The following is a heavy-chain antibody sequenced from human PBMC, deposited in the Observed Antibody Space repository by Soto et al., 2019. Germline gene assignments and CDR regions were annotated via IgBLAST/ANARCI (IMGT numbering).Heavy chain of an antibody. CDR1: GFTFSNYA. Sequence: PGGSLRLSCAASGFTFSNYAMNWVRQAPGKGLEWVSGISATGVKTYSADSVKGRFTMSRDNSKDTVYLEMNGLRAEDTAVYYCTKSRSAMIYYFDFWGLGAQVTVSS. V-gene: IGHV3-23*01. D-gene: IGHD3-22*01. J-gene: IGHJ4*02. CDR2: ISATGVKT. CDR3: TKSRSAMIYYFDF.